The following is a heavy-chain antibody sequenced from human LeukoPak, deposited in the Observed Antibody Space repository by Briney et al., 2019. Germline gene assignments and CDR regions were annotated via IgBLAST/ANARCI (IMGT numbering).Heavy chain of an antibody. V-gene: IGHV3-30*03. J-gene: IGHJ3*02. CDR2: ISYDGSNK. Sequence: PGGSLRLSCAASGFTFSSYGMHWVRQAPGKGLEWVAVISYDGSNKYYADSVKGRFTISRDNSKNTLYLQMNSLRAEDTAVYYCARDRTAFDIWGQGTMVTASS. CDR3: ARDRTAFDI. CDR1: GFTFSSYG.